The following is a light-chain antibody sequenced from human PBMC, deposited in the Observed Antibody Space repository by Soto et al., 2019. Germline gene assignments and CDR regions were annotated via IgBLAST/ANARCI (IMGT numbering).Light chain of an antibody. CDR2: LGS. CDR3: MQGLQSTIT. Sequence: DIVMTQSPFSLAVTPGESASISCRSSQSLLHRNGKNYLDWYLQKPGQSPQLLIYLGSSRASGVPDRVRGSGSGTDFTLKIGRVEAEDVGIYYCMQGLQSTITFGQGTRLEIK. V-gene: IGKV2-28*01. CDR1: QSLLHRNGKNY. J-gene: IGKJ5*01.